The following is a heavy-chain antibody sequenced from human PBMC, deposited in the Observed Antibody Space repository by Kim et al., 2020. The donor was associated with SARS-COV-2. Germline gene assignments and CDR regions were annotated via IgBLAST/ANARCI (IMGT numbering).Heavy chain of an antibody. J-gene: IGHJ4*02. CDR3: ARGAVTTGGDDY. V-gene: IGHV4-34*01. CDR2: INHSGST. CDR1: GGSFSGYY. D-gene: IGHD4-17*01. Sequence: SETLSLTCAVYGGSFSGYYWSWIRQPPGKGMEWIGEINHSGSTNYNPSLKSRVTISVDTSKNQFSLKLSSVTAADTAVYYCARGAVTTGGDDYWGQGTLVTVSS.